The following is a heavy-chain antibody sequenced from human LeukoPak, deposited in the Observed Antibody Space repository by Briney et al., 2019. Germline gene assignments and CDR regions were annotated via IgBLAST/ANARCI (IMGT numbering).Heavy chain of an antibody. CDR2: ISSDGTFK. J-gene: IGHJ4*02. Sequence: GGSLRLSCSASGFTFSNFAVHWVRQAPVKGPEWMAVISSDGTFKYHAESVRGRFTISRDNAKNTLYLQMSSLRAEDTAVYFCARSAAAAGTKLDYWGQGTLVTVSS. CDR1: GFTFSNFA. CDR3: ARSAAAAGTKLDY. D-gene: IGHD6-13*01. V-gene: IGHV3-30*04.